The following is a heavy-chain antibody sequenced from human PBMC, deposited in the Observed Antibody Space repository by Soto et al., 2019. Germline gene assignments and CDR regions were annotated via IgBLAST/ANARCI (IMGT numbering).Heavy chain of an antibody. CDR3: ARGVVGDYSYYYGMDV. Sequence: QVQLQESGPGLVKPSQTLSLTCTVSGGSISSGDYYWSWIRQPPGKGLEWIGYIYYSGSTYYNPSLKSRVTISVDTSKNQFSLKLSSVTAADTAVYYCARGVVGDYSYYYGMDVWGQGTTVTVSS. V-gene: IGHV4-30-4*01. D-gene: IGHD4-17*01. CDR2: IYYSGST. CDR1: GGSISSGDYY. J-gene: IGHJ6*02.